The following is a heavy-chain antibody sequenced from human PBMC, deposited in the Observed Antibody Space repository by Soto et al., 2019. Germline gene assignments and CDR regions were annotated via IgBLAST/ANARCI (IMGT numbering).Heavy chain of an antibody. V-gene: IGHV3-23*01. Sequence: EVQLLEYGGGLVQPGWSLRLSCAASGFTFSSYAMSWVRQAPGKGLEWVSAISGSGGSTYYADSVKGRFTISRDNSKNTLYLQMNSLRAEDTAVYYCAKDWNWGSPFDYWGQGTLVTVSS. CDR1: GFTFSSYA. CDR2: ISGSGGST. CDR3: AKDWNWGSPFDY. J-gene: IGHJ4*02. D-gene: IGHD7-27*01.